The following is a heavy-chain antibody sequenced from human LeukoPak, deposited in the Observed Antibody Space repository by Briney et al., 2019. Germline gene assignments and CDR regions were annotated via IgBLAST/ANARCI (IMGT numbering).Heavy chain of an antibody. CDR1: GGSISSGGYY. D-gene: IGHD6-13*01. J-gene: IGHJ5*02. V-gene: IGHV4-30-2*01. CDR3: ASRIAAAGTGT. CDR2: IYHSGST. Sequence: PSETLSLTCTVSGGSISSGGYYWSWIRQPPGKGLEWIGYIYHSGSTYYNPSLKSRVTISVDRSKNQFSLKLSSVTAADTAVYYCASRIAAAGTGTWGQGTLVTVSS.